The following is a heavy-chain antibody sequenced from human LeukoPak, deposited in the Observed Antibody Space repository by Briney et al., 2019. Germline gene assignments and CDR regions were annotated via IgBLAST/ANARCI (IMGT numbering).Heavy chain of an antibody. D-gene: IGHD1-26*01. CDR1: GFNFSSFG. J-gene: IGHJ4*02. Sequence: PGGSLTLSCAASGFNFSSFGMHWVRQTPGKGLEWLTFMRYDGSYKTYIDSVKGRFTISRDNSKKTVYLHMNSLKTEDTAVYYCAKPLSGSPYYFDFWGQGTLVTVSS. V-gene: IGHV3-30*02. CDR3: AKPLSGSPYYFDF. CDR2: MRYDGSYK.